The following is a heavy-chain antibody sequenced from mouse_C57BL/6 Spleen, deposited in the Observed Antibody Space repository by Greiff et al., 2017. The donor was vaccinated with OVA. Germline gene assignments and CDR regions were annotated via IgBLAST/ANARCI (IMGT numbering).Heavy chain of an antibody. CDR1: GFTFSSYA. D-gene: IGHD1-1*01. CDR2: ISDGGSYT. J-gene: IGHJ4*01. Sequence: DVMLVESGGGLVKPGGSLKLSCAASGFTFSSYAMSWVRQTPEKRLEWVATISDGGSYTYYPDNVKGRFTISRDNAKNNLYLQMSHLKSEDTAMYYCARGAYYYGSSYLDYAMDYWGQGTSVTVSS. V-gene: IGHV5-4*03. CDR3: ARGAYYYGSSYLDYAMDY.